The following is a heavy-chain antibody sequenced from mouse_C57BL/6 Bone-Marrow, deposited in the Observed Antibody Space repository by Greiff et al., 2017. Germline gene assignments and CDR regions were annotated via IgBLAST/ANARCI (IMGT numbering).Heavy chain of an antibody. CDR3: VRHVLPYTYAMDY. J-gene: IGHJ4*01. V-gene: IGHV10-1*01. CDR2: IRSKSNNYAT. CDR1: GFSFNTYA. Sequence: EVQLVESGGGLVQPKGSLKLSCAASGFSFNTYAMNWVRQAPGKGLEWVARIRSKSNNYATYYADSVKDRFTISRDDSESMLYLQMNNLKTEDTAMYYCVRHVLPYTYAMDYWGQGTSVTVSS. D-gene: IGHD6-5*01.